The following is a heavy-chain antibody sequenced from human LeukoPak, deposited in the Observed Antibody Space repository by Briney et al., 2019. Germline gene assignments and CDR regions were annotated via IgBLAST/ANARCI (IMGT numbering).Heavy chain of an antibody. J-gene: IGHJ4*02. CDR1: GFTFSSYS. CDR2: ISSSSSTI. CDR3: ARDSDYVWGSYRRPFDY. D-gene: IGHD3-16*02. V-gene: IGHV3-48*01. Sequence: GGSLRPSCAASGFTFSSYSMNWVRQAPGKGLEWVSYISSSSSTIYYADSVKGRFTISRDNAKNSLYLQMNSLRAEDTAVYYCARDSDYVWGSYRRPFDYWGQGTLVTVSS.